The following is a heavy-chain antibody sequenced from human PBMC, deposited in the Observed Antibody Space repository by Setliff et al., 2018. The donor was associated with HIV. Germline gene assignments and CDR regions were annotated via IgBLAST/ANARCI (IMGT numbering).Heavy chain of an antibody. D-gene: IGHD3-22*01. CDR1: GGSIGSGGFY. Sequence: SETLSLTCTVPGGSIGSGGFYWTWIRQHPGKGLEWIGYIYNTGSTYHSPSLESRVTISIDTSKNQFSLKLSSVTAADTAVYYCARGLSFYDPGGFDYWGQGTLVTVSS. CDR3: ARGLSFYDPGGFDY. CDR2: IYNTGST. J-gene: IGHJ4*02. V-gene: IGHV4-31*02.